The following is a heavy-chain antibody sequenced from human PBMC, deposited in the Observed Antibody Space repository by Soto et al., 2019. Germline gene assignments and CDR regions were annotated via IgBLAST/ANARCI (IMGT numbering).Heavy chain of an antibody. CDR2: IYYSGST. J-gene: IGHJ4*02. V-gene: IGHV4-31*03. Sequence: SETLSLTCTVSGGSISSGGYYWSWIRQHPGKGLEWIGYIYYSGSTYYNPSLKSRVTISVDTSKNQFSLKLSSVTAADTAVYYCARTYLSVTTTSFDYWGQGTLVTVSS. CDR3: ARTYLSVTTTSFDY. CDR1: GGSISSGGYY. D-gene: IGHD4-17*01.